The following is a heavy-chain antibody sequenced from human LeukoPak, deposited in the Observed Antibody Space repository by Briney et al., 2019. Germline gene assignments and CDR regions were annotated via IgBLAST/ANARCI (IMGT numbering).Heavy chain of an antibody. J-gene: IGHJ3*02. V-gene: IGHV1-2*04. Sequence: ASVKVSCKASGYTFTGYYMHWVRQAPGQGLEWMGWINPNSGGTNYAQKFQGWVTMTRDTSISTAYMELSRLRSDDTAVYYCARTYYYDSSGANDAFDIWGQGTMVTVSS. CDR2: INPNSGGT. CDR3: ARTYYYDSSGANDAFDI. D-gene: IGHD3-22*01. CDR1: GYTFTGYY.